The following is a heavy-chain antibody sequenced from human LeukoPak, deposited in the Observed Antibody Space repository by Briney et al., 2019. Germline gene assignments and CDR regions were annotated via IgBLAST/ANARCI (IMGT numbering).Heavy chain of an antibody. CDR3: SRWQNSSGWGSAFDI. V-gene: IGHV3-30-3*01. CDR1: GFTFSSYA. Sequence: GGSLRLSCAASGFTFSSYAMHWVRQAPGKGLEWVAVISYDGSNKYYADSVKGRFTISRDNSKNTLYLQMNSLRAEDTAVYYCSRWQNSSGWGSAFDIWGQGTMVTVSS. J-gene: IGHJ3*02. D-gene: IGHD6-19*01. CDR2: ISYDGSNK.